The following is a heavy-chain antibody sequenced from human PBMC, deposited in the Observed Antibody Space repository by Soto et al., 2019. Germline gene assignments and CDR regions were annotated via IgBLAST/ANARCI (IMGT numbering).Heavy chain of an antibody. V-gene: IGHV4-59*01. D-gene: IGHD3-3*01. Sequence: TSGTPSLTCTVSGGSISSYYWSWIRQPPGKGLEWIWYIYYSGSTNSNPSLKSRVTISVDTSKNQFSLKLSSVTAADTAVYYCARGIDLWYYDFWSGSRSLNSNWFDPWGQGTRVTVSS. J-gene: IGHJ5*02. CDR3: ARGIDLWYYDFWSGSRSLNSNWFDP. CDR1: GGSISSYY. CDR2: IYYSGST.